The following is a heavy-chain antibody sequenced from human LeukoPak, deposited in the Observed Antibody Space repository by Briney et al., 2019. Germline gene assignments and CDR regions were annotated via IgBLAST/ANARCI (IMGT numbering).Heavy chain of an antibody. Sequence: SETLSLTCTVSGGSISSYYWSWIRQPPGKGLEWIGEINHSGSTNYNPSLKSRVTISVDTSKNQFSLKLSSVTAADTAVYYCARGVVVPAPRNWGQGTLVTVSS. V-gene: IGHV4-34*01. J-gene: IGHJ4*02. CDR2: INHSGST. CDR3: ARGVVVPAPRN. CDR1: GGSISSYY. D-gene: IGHD2-2*01.